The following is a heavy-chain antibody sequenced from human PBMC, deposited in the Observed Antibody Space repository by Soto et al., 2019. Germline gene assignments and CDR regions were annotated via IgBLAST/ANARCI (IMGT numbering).Heavy chain of an antibody. J-gene: IGHJ5*02. CDR2: ISSSSSTI. D-gene: IGHD3-3*01. CDR3: ARESRFLEWLSLNWFDP. Sequence: GSLRLSCEGSGFSVGISYMNWVRQAPGKGLEWVSYISSSSSTIYYADSVKGRFTISRDNAKNSLYLQMNSLRDEDTAVYYCARESRFLEWLSLNWFDPWGQGTLVTVSS. CDR1: GFSVGISY. V-gene: IGHV3-48*02.